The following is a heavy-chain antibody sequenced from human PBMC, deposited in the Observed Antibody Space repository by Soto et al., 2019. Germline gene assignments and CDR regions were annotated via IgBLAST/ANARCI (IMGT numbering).Heavy chain of an antibody. CDR1: GGSFSGYY. V-gene: IGHV4-59*10. J-gene: IGHJ2*01. CDR3: ARTQVLRYFDWNGYFDL. D-gene: IGHD3-9*01. CDR2: IYTSGST. Sequence: PSETLSLTCAVYGGSFSGYYWSWIRQPAGKGLEWIGRIYTSGSTNYNPSLKSRVTMSVDTSKNQFSLKLSSVTAADTAVYYCARTQVLRYFDWNGYFDLWGRGTLVTVSS.